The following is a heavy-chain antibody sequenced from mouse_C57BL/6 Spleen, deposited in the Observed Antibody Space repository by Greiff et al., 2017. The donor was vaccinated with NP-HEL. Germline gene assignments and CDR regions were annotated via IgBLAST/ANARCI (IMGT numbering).Heavy chain of an antibody. V-gene: IGHV1-85*01. CDR1: GYTFTSYD. Sequence: QVQLQQSGPELVKPGASVKLSCKASGYTFTSYDINWVKQRPGQGLEWIGWIYPRDGSTKYNEKFKGKATLPVDTSSSTAYMELHSLTSEDSAVYFCARKGDYYGSSYYYAMDYWGQGTSVTVSS. D-gene: IGHD1-1*01. J-gene: IGHJ4*01. CDR2: IYPRDGST. CDR3: ARKGDYYGSSYYYAMDY.